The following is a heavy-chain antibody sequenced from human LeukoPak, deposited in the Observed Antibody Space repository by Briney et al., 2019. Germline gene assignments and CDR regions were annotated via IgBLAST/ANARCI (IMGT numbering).Heavy chain of an antibody. CDR2: INHSGST. J-gene: IGHJ4*02. CDR1: GGSFSGYY. D-gene: IGHD3-10*01. V-gene: IGHV4-34*01. Sequence: PSETLSLTCEVYGGSFSGYYWSWIRQPPGKGLEWIGEINHSGSTNYNPSLQSRVTISVDTSKNQFSLKLSSLTAADTAVYYCARKHPGVYYFDYWGQGTLVTVSS. CDR3: ARKHPGVYYFDY.